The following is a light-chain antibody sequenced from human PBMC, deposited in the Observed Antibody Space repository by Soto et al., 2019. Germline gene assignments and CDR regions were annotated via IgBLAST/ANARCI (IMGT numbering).Light chain of an antibody. V-gene: IGKV3-20*01. Sequence: EIVLTQSPGTLSLSPGERATLSCRASQSVSSSYLAWYQQKPGQAPRLLIYGASSRATGIPDRFSGSGSGTDFTLTISRLEPEDLAVYYCQQYGSSPPYTFGQGTKRES. CDR1: QSVSSSY. CDR2: GAS. J-gene: IGKJ2*01. CDR3: QQYGSSPPYT.